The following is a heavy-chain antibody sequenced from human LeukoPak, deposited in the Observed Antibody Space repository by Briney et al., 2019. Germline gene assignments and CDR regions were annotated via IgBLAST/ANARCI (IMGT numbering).Heavy chain of an antibody. J-gene: IGHJ4*02. Sequence: GGSLRLSCAASGFTFSRYSMTWVRQAPGKGLEWVSAISGSGGSTYYADSVKGRFTISRDKARNSLYLQMNSLRAEDTAVYYCARGFGGSYPDYWGQGTLVTVSS. V-gene: IGHV3-21*01. CDR3: ARGFGGSYPDY. D-gene: IGHD1-26*01. CDR1: GFTFSRYS. CDR2: ISGSGGST.